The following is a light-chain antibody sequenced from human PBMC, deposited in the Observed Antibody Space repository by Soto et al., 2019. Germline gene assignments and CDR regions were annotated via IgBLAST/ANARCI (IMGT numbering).Light chain of an antibody. V-gene: IGLV2-14*01. CDR2: EVS. Sequence: QSALTQPASVSASPGQSITISCTGTSSDVGGYNYVSWYQHHPGKAPKLMIYEVSNRPSGVSNRFSGSKSGNTASLTISGLQAEDEADYYCSSYTSSSTRDFGPGTKVTVL. CDR1: SSDVGGYNY. J-gene: IGLJ1*01. CDR3: SSYTSSSTRD.